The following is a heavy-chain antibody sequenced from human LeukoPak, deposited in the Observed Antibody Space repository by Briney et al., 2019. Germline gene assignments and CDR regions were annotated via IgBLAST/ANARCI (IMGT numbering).Heavy chain of an antibody. CDR2: ISGSGGST. D-gene: IGHD6-13*01. J-gene: IGHJ4*02. V-gene: IGHV3-23*01. CDR1: GFTFSSYA. Sequence: GGSLRLSCAASGFTFSSYAMSWVRQAPGKGLEWVSAISGSGGSTYYADSVKGRFTISRDNSKNTLYLQMNSLRAEDTAVYYCAKGPITPWYSSRLGYYFDYWGQGTLVAVSS. CDR3: AKGPITPWYSSRLGYYFDY.